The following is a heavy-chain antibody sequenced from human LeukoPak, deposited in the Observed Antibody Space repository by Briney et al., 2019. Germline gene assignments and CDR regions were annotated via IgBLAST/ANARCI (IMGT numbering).Heavy chain of an antibody. Sequence: PSETLSLTCTVSGGSISSYYWSWIRQPPGKGLEWIGYIYYSGSTNYNPSLKSRVTMSVDSSKNQFSLRLRSVTAADTAVYYCAREHKDYDGDGYYYDNWGQGTLVTVSS. CDR2: IYYSGST. D-gene: IGHD3-22*01. J-gene: IGHJ4*02. CDR1: GGSISSYY. CDR3: AREHKDYDGDGYYYDN. V-gene: IGHV4-59*12.